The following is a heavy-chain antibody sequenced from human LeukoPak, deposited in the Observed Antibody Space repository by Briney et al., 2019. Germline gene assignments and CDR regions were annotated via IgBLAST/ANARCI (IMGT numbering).Heavy chain of an antibody. V-gene: IGHV3-23*01. D-gene: IGHD3-3*01. J-gene: IGHJ4*02. CDR3: AKDRRDFGVAHFDY. Sequence: PGGSLRLSCAASGFTFSSYAMSWVRQAPGKGLDWVSGMRGSGGSTYYADSVKGRFTISRDNSKNTLYLQMNSLRAEDTAVYYCAKDRRDFGVAHFDYWGQGTLVTVSS. CDR1: GFTFSSYA. CDR2: MRGSGGST.